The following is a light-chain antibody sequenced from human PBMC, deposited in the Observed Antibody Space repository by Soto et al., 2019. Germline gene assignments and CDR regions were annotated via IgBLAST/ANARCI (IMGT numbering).Light chain of an antibody. CDR2: AAS. CDR1: QSISSY. CDR3: QQSYSTPHN. Sequence: DIQMTQSPSSLSASVGDRVTITCRTSQSISSYLNWYQQKPGKAPKLLIYAASSLQSGVPSRFSGSGSGTDFTLTISSLQPEDFATYYCQQSYSTPHNFGQGTKLESK. J-gene: IGKJ2*01. V-gene: IGKV1-39*01.